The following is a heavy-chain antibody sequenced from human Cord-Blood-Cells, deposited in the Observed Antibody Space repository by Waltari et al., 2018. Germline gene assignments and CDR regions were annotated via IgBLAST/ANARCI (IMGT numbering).Heavy chain of an antibody. V-gene: IGHV3-53*02. J-gene: IGHJ4*02. CDR3: ARALQGIDY. D-gene: IGHD3-10*01. CDR2: IYSGGST. Sequence: EVQLVETGGGLIQPGGSLRLSCAASGFTVSSNYMSWVRQAPGKGLEWGAGIYSGGSTYYADSVKGRFTISRDNSKNTLYLQMTSLRAEDTAVYYCARALQGIDYWGQGTLVTVSS. CDR1: GFTVSSNY.